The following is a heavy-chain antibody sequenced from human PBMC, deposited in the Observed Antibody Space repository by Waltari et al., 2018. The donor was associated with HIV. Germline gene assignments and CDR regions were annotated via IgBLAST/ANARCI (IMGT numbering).Heavy chain of an antibody. V-gene: IGHV4-39*01. CDR3: ARHALRVGAAYWNFDL. D-gene: IGHD1-26*01. Sequence: QLQLQDSGPGLVKPSETLSLTCAVAGGSVSSSSYFWGWIRQPPGKGLEWVGRIYYTGRAYYNPSLKSRVTISVDTSKNKFSLKVTSVTAADTAVYYCARHALRVGAAYWNFDLWGRGTLVTVSS. CDR1: GGSVSSSSYF. CDR2: IYYTGRA. J-gene: IGHJ2*01.